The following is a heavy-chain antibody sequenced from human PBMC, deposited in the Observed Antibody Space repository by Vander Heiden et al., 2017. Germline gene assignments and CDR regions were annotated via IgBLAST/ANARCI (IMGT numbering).Heavy chain of an antibody. D-gene: IGHD6-19*01. CDR3: AKVTHTGIAVAGLEN. Sequence: DVQLLESGGGLVQPGGSLRLSCPVSGFTFTSYAMSWVRQAEGKGLEGVSAIGGRGGSTYYADSVKGRFTISRDNSKNTLYLQMNSLRAEDTAVYYCAKVTHTGIAVAGLENWGQGTLVTVSS. CDR2: IGGRGGST. J-gene: IGHJ4*02. V-gene: IGHV3-23*01. CDR1: GFTFTSYA.